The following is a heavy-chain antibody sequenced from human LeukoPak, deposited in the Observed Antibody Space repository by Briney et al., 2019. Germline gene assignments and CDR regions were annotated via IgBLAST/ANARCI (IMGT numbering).Heavy chain of an antibody. Sequence: GASVKVSCKASGYTFTSYGISWVRQAPGQGLEWMGWINPNSGGTNYAQKFQGRVTMTRDTSISTAYMELSRLRSDDTAVYYCARVGSSSDAFDIWGQGTMVTVSS. V-gene: IGHV1-2*02. D-gene: IGHD2-15*01. CDR1: GYTFTSYG. CDR2: INPNSGGT. CDR3: ARVGSSSDAFDI. J-gene: IGHJ3*02.